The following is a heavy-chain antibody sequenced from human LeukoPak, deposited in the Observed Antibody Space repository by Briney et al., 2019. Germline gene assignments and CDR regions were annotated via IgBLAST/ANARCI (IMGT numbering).Heavy chain of an antibody. CDR2: MNPNSGNT. J-gene: IGHJ5*02. Sequence: ASVKVSCKASGYTFTSYDINWVRQATGQGLEWMGWMNPNSGNTGYAQKFQGRVTMTRNTSISTAYMELSSLRSEDTAVYYCARAGDYVWGSYPSYNWFDPWGQGTLVTVSS. V-gene: IGHV1-8*01. CDR3: ARAGDYVWGSYPSYNWFDP. D-gene: IGHD3-16*01. CDR1: GYTFTSYD.